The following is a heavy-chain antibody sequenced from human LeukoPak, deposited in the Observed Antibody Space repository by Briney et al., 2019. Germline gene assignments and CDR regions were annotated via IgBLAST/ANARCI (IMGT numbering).Heavy chain of an antibody. CDR1: GFTFSSYS. J-gene: IGHJ1*01. CDR3: ATYSSLNRREFQY. Sequence: GGSLRLSCAASGFTFSSYSMNWVRQAPGKGREGGSSISSSSSYIYYADSVKGRFTISRDNAKNSLYLQMNSLRAEDTAVYYCATYSSLNRREFQYWGQGTLLTVSS. CDR2: ISSSSSYI. V-gene: IGHV3-21*01. D-gene: IGHD3-22*01.